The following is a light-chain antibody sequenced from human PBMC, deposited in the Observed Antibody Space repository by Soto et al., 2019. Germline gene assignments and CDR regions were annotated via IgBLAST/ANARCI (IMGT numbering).Light chain of an antibody. Sequence: DIQMTQSPSTLSASVGDRVTITCRASQSISSWLAWYQQKPGKAPKLLIYDAYSLESGVPSRFSGSGSGTEFTLTISSLQPDDFATYYCQQYNSFCTVGQGTKVDIK. V-gene: IGKV1-5*01. CDR1: QSISSW. CDR3: QQYNSFCT. CDR2: DAY. J-gene: IGKJ1*01.